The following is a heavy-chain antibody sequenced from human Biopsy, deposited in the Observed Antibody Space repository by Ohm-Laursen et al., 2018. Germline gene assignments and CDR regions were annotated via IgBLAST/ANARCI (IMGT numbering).Heavy chain of an antibody. V-gene: IGHV3-48*03. CDR1: GFTFNSHE. CDR2: ISSGGTTI. Sequence: SLRLSCAASGFTFNSHEMNWVRQAPGKGLEWISYISSGGTTIYYADSVKGRFTISRDNAKNSLYLQMNSLRADDTAVYYCARDTRWSPYHMDVWGQGTTVTVSS. J-gene: IGHJ6*02. CDR3: ARDTRWSPYHMDV. D-gene: IGHD4-23*01.